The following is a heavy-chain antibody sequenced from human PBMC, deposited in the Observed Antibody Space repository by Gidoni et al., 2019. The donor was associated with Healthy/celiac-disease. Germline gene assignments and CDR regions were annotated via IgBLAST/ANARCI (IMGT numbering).Heavy chain of an antibody. D-gene: IGHD3-10*01. CDR2: INAGNGNT. CDR3: ARGAVWFGETPRGGLDY. J-gene: IGHJ4*02. Sequence: QAQLVQSGAEVRKLGASVRVSCKASGYTSTGYAMHWVRQAPGQRLEWMGWINAGNGNTKYSQKFQGRVTITRDTSASTAYMELSSLRSEDTAVYYCARGAVWFGETPRGGLDYWGQGTLVTVSS. V-gene: IGHV1-3*01. CDR1: GYTSTGYA.